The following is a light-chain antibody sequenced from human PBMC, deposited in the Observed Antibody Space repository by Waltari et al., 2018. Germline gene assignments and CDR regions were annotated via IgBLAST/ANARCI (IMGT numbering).Light chain of an antibody. V-gene: IGLV3-1*01. CDR3: QAWDSGTV. CDR2: QDD. CDR1: KLGDKF. J-gene: IGLJ2*01. Sequence: SYELTQPPAVSVSPGQTASITCPGDKLGDKFVCWYQQKAGQSPLLVIYQDDKRPSGIPGRFSGSNSGNTATLTISGTQAMDEADYYCQAWDSGTVFGGGTKLTVL.